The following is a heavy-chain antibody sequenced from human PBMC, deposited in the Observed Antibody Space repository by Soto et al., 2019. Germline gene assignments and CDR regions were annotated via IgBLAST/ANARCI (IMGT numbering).Heavy chain of an antibody. J-gene: IGHJ4*02. CDR3: AKGYYYGSGSYPRYFDY. CDR1: GFTFSSYG. CDR2: ISYDGSNK. D-gene: IGHD3-10*01. Sequence: QVQLVESGGGVVQPGRSLRLSCAASGFTFSSYGMHWVRQAPGKGLEWVAVISYDGSNKYYADSVKGRFTISRDNSKNTLHRQINSLRAEDTAVYYCAKGYYYGSGSYPRYFDYWGQGTLVTVSS. V-gene: IGHV3-30*18.